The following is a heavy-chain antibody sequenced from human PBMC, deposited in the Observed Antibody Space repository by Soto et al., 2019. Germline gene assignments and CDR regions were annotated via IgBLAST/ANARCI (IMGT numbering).Heavy chain of an antibody. D-gene: IGHD3-22*01. CDR1: GGSISSCDYY. Sequence: SETLSLTCTVSGGSISSCDYYWSWIRQPPGKGLEWIGYIYYSGSTYYNPSLKSRVTISVDTSKNQFSLKLSSVTAADTAVYYCARRVDYYDSSGYTPFDYWGQGTLVTVSS. CDR2: IYYSGST. CDR3: ARRVDYYDSSGYTPFDY. V-gene: IGHV4-30-4*01. J-gene: IGHJ4*02.